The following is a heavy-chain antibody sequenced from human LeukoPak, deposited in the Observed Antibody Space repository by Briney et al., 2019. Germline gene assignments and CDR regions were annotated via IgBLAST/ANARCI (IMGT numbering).Heavy chain of an antibody. CDR1: GGSISSYY. V-gene: IGHV4-59*01. CDR2: IYYSGST. J-gene: IGHJ2*01. D-gene: IGHD3-3*01. Sequence: SETLSLTCTVSGGSISSYYWSWIRQPPGKGLECIGYIYYSGSTNYNPSLKSRVTISVDTSKNQFSLKLSSVTAADTAVYYCARHDFWSGYYRFEKRGANWYFDLWGRGTLVTVSS. CDR3: ARHDFWSGYYRFEKRGANWYFDL.